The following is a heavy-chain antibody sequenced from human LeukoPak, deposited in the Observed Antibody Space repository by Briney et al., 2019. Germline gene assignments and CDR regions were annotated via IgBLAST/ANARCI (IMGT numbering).Heavy chain of an antibody. CDR2: IYYSGST. CDR3: ARTTVVTPYYYYYGMDV. CDR1: GGSISSSSYY. D-gene: IGHD4-23*01. J-gene: IGHJ6*02. V-gene: IGHV4-39*01. Sequence: SETLSLTCTVSGGSISSSSYYWGWIRQPPGKGLEWIGRIYYSGSTYYNPSLKSRVTISVDTSKNQFSLKLSSVTAADTAVYYCARTTVVTPYYYYYGMDVWGQGTTVTVSS.